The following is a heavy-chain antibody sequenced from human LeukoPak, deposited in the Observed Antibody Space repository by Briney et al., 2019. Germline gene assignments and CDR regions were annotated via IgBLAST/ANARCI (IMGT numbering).Heavy chain of an antibody. CDR3: AARDLAYCGGDCYRRYAFDI. CDR1: GYTLTELS. CDR2: FDPEDGET. V-gene: IGHV1-24*01. D-gene: IGHD2-21*02. Sequence: ASVKVSCKVSGYTLTELSMHWVRQAPGKGLEWMGCFDPEDGETIYAQKFQGRVTMTEDTSTDTAYMELSSLRSEDTAVYYCAARDLAYCGGDCYRRYAFDIWGQGTMVTVSS. J-gene: IGHJ3*02.